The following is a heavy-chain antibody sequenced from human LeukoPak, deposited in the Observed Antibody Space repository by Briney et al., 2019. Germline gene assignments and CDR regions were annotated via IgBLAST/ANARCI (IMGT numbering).Heavy chain of an antibody. CDR2: INPSGGST. CDR1: GYTFTNYY. CDR3: ARSNQNFSPNSSPGH. J-gene: IGHJ4*02. Sequence: ASVKVSCKASGYTFTNYYIHWVRQAPGQGLEWMGIINPSGGSTSYAQKFQGRLTMTRDMSTSTVYMELSSLRSEDTAMYYCARSNQNFSPNSSPGHWGQGTLVTVSS. V-gene: IGHV1-46*01. D-gene: IGHD6-13*01.